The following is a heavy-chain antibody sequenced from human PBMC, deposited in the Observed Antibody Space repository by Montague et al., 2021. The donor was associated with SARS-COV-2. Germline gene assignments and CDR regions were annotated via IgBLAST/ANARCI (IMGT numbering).Heavy chain of an antibody. J-gene: IGHJ4*02. CDR3: ARGGYYDTSGYYLGY. CDR1: GFTFSYYA. Sequence: SLRLSCAASGFTFSYYAMHWVRQTPGKGLEWVAVISNDGTKKYHADTVKGRFTISRDNTKSTLYLQMNSLRAEDTAVYYCARGGYYDTSGYYLGYWGQGTLVTVSS. D-gene: IGHD3-22*01. V-gene: IGHV3-30-3*01. CDR2: ISNDGTKK.